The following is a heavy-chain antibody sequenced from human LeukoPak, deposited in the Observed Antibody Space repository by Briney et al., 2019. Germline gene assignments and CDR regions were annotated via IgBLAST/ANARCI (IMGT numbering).Heavy chain of an antibody. CDR1: GFTFTSYA. CDR3: ARESGRCGGDCHIDY. D-gene: IGHD2-21*02. Sequence: GGSLRLSCAASGFTFTSYAMHWVRQAPGKGLEWVALISHDGSNKDYGDSVKGRFTISRDNSKNTLYLQMNSLKPEDTAVYYCARESGRCGGDCHIDYWGQGTLVTVSS. CDR2: ISHDGSNK. V-gene: IGHV3-30*04. J-gene: IGHJ4*02.